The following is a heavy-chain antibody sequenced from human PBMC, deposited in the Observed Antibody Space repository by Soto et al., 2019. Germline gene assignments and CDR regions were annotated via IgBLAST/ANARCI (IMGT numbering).Heavy chain of an antibody. J-gene: IGHJ4*02. CDR1: GYTFTSYG. CDR3: ARLECRRSGGSCYPVIDY. D-gene: IGHD2-15*01. CDR2: ISAYNGNT. Sequence: ASVKVSCKASGYTFTSYGISWVRQAPGQGQEGMGWISAYNGNTNYAQKLQGRVTMTTDTSTSTAYMELRSLRSDDTAVYYCARLECRRSGGSCYPVIDYWGQRSLVTVCS. V-gene: IGHV1-18*01.